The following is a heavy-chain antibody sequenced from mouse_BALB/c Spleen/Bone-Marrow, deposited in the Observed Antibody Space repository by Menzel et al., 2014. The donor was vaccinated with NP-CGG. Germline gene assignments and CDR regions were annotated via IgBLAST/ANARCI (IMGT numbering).Heavy chain of an antibody. CDR1: GFTFSSYG. CDR2: INNGGTYT. V-gene: IGHV5-6*02. Sequence: EVMLVESGGDLVKPGGSLKLSCAASGFTFSSYGMSWVRQTPDKRLEWVATINNGGTYTYYPDSVKGRFTISRDSAKNTLYLQMSSLKSEGTAMYYCALNWDSAYWGQGTLVTVSA. D-gene: IGHD4-1*02. J-gene: IGHJ3*01. CDR3: ALNWDSAY.